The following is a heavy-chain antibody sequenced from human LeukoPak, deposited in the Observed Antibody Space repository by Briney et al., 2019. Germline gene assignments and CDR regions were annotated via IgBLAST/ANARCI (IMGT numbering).Heavy chain of an antibody. D-gene: IGHD2-15*01. V-gene: IGHV1-2*02. J-gene: IGHJ6*03. Sequence: ASVKVSCNASGYTFTGYYMHWVRQAPGQGLEWMGWINPNSGGTNYAQKFQGRVTMTRDTSISTAYMELSRLRSDDTAVYYCARDRGYCSGGSCYWGYYYYMDVWGKGTTVTISS. CDR1: GYTFTGYY. CDR3: ARDRGYCSGGSCYWGYYYYMDV. CDR2: INPNSGGT.